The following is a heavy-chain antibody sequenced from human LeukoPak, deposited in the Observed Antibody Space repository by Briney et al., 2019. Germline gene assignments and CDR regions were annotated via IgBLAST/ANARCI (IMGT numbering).Heavy chain of an antibody. Sequence: SQTLSLTCTVSGGSISSGDYYWSWLRHPPGKGLEWIGYIYYSGSTYYNPSLKSRVTISVDTSKNQFSLKLSSVTAADTAVYYCAREKRVYPRWFDPWGQGTLVTVSS. D-gene: IGHD3-10*01. V-gene: IGHV4-30-4*01. CDR1: GGSISSGDYY. CDR2: IYYSGST. CDR3: AREKRVYPRWFDP. J-gene: IGHJ5*02.